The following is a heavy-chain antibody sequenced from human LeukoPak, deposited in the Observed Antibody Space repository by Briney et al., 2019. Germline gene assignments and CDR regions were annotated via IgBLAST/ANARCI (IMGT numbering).Heavy chain of an antibody. Sequence: GRSLRLSCAASGFTFDDYAMHWVRQAPGKGLEWVSAIGGSGGSTYYADSVKGRFTISRDNAKNSLFLQMNSLRAEDTAIYYCATYVKWAAGDVWGQGTTVSVSS. CDR2: IGGSGGST. CDR3: ATYVKWAAGDV. CDR1: GFTFDDYA. J-gene: IGHJ6*02. D-gene: IGHD1-26*01. V-gene: IGHV3-9*01.